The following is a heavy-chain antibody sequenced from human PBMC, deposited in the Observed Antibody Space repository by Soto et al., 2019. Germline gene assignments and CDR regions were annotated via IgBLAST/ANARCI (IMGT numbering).Heavy chain of an antibody. J-gene: IGHJ3*02. D-gene: IGHD2-2*01. CDR3: ARMGYARVSGAFDI. Sequence: SGPTLVNPTQTLTLTCTFSGFSLSTSGMRVSWIRQPPGKALEWLARIDWDDDKFYSTSLKTRLTISKDTSKNQVVLTMTNMDPVDTATYYCARMGYARVSGAFDIWGQGTMVTVSS. CDR2: IDWDDDK. CDR1: GFSLSTSGMR. V-gene: IGHV2-70*04.